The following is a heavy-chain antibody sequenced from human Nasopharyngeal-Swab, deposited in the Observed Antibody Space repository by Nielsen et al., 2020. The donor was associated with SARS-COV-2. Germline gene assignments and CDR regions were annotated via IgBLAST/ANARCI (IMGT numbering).Heavy chain of an antibody. CDR3: ARGGRVRFLEWSYYYYMDV. D-gene: IGHD3-3*01. Sequence: SVKVSCKASGGTFSSYAISWVRQAPGQGLEWMGGIIPIFGTANYAQKFQGRVTITADESTSTAYMELSSLRSEDTAVYYCARGGRVRFLEWSYYYYMDVWGKGTAVTVSS. CDR1: GGTFSSYA. CDR2: IIPIFGTA. V-gene: IGHV1-69*13. J-gene: IGHJ6*03.